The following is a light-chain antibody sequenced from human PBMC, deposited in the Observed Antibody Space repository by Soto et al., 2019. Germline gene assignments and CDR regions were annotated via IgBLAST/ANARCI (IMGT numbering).Light chain of an antibody. CDR3: QQGGSFPIT. CDR1: QDIGSW. V-gene: IGKV1-12*01. CDR2: GAS. J-gene: IGKJ5*01. Sequence: DIQMTQSPSSVSASVGDRVTITCRASQDIGSWLAWYQQKPGIAPDLLIYGASSLQSGVPSRFYGSGSGTDFTLTISSLQPEDFATYYCQQGGSFPITFGQGTRLEIK.